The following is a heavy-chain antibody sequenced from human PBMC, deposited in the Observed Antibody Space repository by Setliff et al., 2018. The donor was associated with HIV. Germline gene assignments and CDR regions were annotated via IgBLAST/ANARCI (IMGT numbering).Heavy chain of an antibody. CDR1: GYTFTSYY. Sequence: ASVKVSCKASGYTFTSYYMHWVRQAPGQGLEWMGIINPSGGSTSYAQKFQGRVTMTRDTSTSTFYMELSSLRSEDTAVYYCARANCGGDLISPCGIDYWGQGTLVTVSS. CDR2: INPSGGST. D-gene: IGHD2-21*02. CDR3: ARANCGGDLISPCGIDY. V-gene: IGHV1-46*01. J-gene: IGHJ4*02.